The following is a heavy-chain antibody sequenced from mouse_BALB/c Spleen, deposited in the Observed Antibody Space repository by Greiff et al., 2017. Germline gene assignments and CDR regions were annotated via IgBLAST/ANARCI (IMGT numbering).Heavy chain of an antibody. V-gene: IGHV3-2*02. D-gene: IGHD2-14*01. J-gene: IGHJ4*01. CDR2: ISYSGST. CDR3: ARGPYRYDRGNYAMDY. CDR1: GYSITSDYA. Sequence: EVQLQESGPGLVKPSQSLSLTCTVTGYSITSDYAWNWIRQFPGNKLEWMGYISYSGSTSYNPSLKSRISITRDTSKNQFFLQLNSVTTEDTATYYCARGPYRYDRGNYAMDYWGQGTSVTVSS.